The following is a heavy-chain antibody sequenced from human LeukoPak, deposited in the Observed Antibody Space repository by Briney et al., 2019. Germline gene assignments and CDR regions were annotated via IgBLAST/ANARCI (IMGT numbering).Heavy chain of an antibody. D-gene: IGHD3-10*01. J-gene: IGHJ4*02. CDR1: GFSFSNHA. CDR2: INNSGSST. V-gene: IGHV3-23*01. CDR3: AKAAFGGSGSYPDC. Sequence: PGGSLRLSXAATGFSFSNHAMSWVRQVAGKGLEWVSTINNSGSSTYYADSVKGRFTISRDNSKNTLYLQMNSLRAEDTAVYYCAKAAFGGSGSYPDCWGQGTLVTVSS.